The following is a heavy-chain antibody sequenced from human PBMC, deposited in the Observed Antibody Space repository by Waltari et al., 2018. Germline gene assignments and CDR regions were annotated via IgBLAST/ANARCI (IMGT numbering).Heavy chain of an antibody. CDR3: ASRRDCGGDCYSGWYFDL. CDR1: GGTFSSYA. CDR2: IIPIFGTA. Sequence: QVQLVQSGAEVKKPGSSVQVPCKASGGTFSSYAISWVRQAPGQGLEWMGRIIPIFGTANYAQKFQGRVTITADKSTSTAYMELSSLRSEDTAVYYCASRRDCGGDCYSGWYFDLWGRGTLVTVSS. D-gene: IGHD2-21*01. V-gene: IGHV1-69*08. J-gene: IGHJ2*01.